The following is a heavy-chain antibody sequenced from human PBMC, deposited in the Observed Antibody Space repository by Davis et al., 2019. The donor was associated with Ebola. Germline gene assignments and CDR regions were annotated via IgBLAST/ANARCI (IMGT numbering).Heavy chain of an antibody. CDR1: GFTFSSYG. V-gene: IGHV3-30*03. D-gene: IGHD2-2*01. J-gene: IGHJ6*03. CDR2: ISYDGSNK. Sequence: PGGSLRLSCAASGFTFSSYGMHWVRQAPGKGLEWVAVISYDGSNKYYADSVKGRFTISRDNAKNSLYLQMNSLRAEDTAVYYCAREVVVVPTAIGYYFYYYMDVWGKGTTVTVSS. CDR3: AREVVVVPTAIGYYFYYYMDV.